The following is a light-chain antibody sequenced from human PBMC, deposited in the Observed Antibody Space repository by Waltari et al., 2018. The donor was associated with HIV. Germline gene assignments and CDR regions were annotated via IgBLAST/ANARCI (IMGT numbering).Light chain of an antibody. V-gene: IGLV3-1*01. Sequence: TQPPSVSVSSGQTASITCSGEKLADKFPCWYQKKPGQPPILLVSHNSRWPSGVPERFSASKSANTATLTIRGAQPVDESEYFCQAWDANHVIFGGGTTLTVL. J-gene: IGLJ2*01. CDR2: HNS. CDR3: QAWDANHVI. CDR1: KLADKF.